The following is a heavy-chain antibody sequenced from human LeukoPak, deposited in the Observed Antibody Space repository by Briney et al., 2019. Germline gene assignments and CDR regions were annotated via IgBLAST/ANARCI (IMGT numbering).Heavy chain of an antibody. J-gene: IGHJ6*02. D-gene: IGHD6-25*01. CDR3: ANGPAVRPYYYGIDV. V-gene: IGHV3-30*18. CDR1: GFTFSSYG. Sequence: PGRSLRLSCAASGFTFSSYGMHWVRQAPGKGLEWVAVISYDGSNKYYADSVKGRFTISRDNSKNTLYLQMNSLRAEDTAVYYCANGPAVRPYYYGIDVWGQGTTVTASS. CDR2: ISYDGSNK.